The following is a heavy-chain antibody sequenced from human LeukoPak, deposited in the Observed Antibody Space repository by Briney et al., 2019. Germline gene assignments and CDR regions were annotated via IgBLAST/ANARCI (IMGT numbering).Heavy chain of an antibody. V-gene: IGHV1-2*04. Sequence: ASVKVSRKASGYTFTGYYMHWVRQAPGQELEWMGWINPNSGGTNYAQKFQSWVTMTRDTSISTAYMELSRLRSDDTAVYYCARGLPDYDFWSGYYPGWGAFDIWGQGTMVTVSS. CDR3: ARGLPDYDFWSGYYPGWGAFDI. J-gene: IGHJ3*02. CDR1: GYTFTGYY. D-gene: IGHD3-3*01. CDR2: INPNSGGT.